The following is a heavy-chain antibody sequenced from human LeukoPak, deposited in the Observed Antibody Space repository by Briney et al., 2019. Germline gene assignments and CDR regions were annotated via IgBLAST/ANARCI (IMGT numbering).Heavy chain of an antibody. CDR2: IVVGSGNT. V-gene: IGHV1-58*02. Sequence: SVKVSCKASGFTFTSSAMQWVRQARGQRLEWIGWIVVGSGNTNYAQKLQERVTITRDMSTSTAYMELSSLRSEDTAVYYCAAARIVGATEGVFDYWGQGTLLTVSS. CDR3: AAARIVGATEGVFDY. D-gene: IGHD1-26*01. CDR1: GFTFTSSA. J-gene: IGHJ4*02.